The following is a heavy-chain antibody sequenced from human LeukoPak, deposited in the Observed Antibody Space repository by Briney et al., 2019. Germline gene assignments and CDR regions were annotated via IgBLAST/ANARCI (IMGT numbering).Heavy chain of an antibody. V-gene: IGHV4-59*01. D-gene: IGHD3-22*01. CDR2: ISYSGST. CDR1: GVSISSYY. CDR3: AREPGFDSSGYLNWFDP. J-gene: IGHJ5*02. Sequence: SETLSLTCTVSGVSISSYYWSWIRQPPGKGLEWIACISYSGSTKYNPSLKSRVTISVDTSKNQLSLKLSSVTAADTAVYYCAREPGFDSSGYLNWFDPWGQGTLVTVSS.